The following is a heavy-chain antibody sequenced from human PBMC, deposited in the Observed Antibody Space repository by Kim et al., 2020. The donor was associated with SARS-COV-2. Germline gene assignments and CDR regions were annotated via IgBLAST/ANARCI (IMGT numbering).Heavy chain of an antibody. CDR3: AREVVRGVIITLPSV. J-gene: IGHJ4*02. D-gene: IGHD3-10*01. V-gene: IGHV3-30*04. Sequence: GGSLRLSCAASGFTFSSYAMHWVRQAPGKGLEWVAVISYDGSNKYYADSVKGRFTISRDNSKNTLYLQMNSLRAEDTAVYYCAREVVRGVIITLPSVWGQGTLVTVSS. CDR2: ISYDGSNK. CDR1: GFTFSSYA.